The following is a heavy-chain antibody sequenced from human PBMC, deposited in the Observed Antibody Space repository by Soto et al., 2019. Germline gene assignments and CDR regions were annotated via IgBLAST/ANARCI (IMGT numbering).Heavy chain of an antibody. V-gene: IGHV1-2*02. J-gene: IGHJ5*02. CDR1: GYTFTDYY. CDR2: ISLYSDGT. Sequence: ASVKVSCKASGYTFTDYYMHWVRQAPGRPLEWLGWISLYSDGTNYAQKFQGRVSMTTDSSTTTAYMELRSLRSDDTAVYYCARVVPGAEAWFGPWGQGTLVTVSS. CDR3: ARVVPGAEAWFGP. D-gene: IGHD2-2*01.